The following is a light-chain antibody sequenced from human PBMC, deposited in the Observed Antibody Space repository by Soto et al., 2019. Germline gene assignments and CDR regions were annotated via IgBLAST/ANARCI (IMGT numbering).Light chain of an antibody. V-gene: IGKV1-39*01. Sequence: DIQMTQSPSSLSASVGDRVTITCRASQTIYSNLNWYQQKPGKVPNLLIYAASSLESGVPARFSGSGSGTHFTLTITGLQPEDFATYYCQQTYSSLPITFGQGTRLEIK. CDR1: QTIYSN. CDR2: AAS. CDR3: QQTYSSLPIT. J-gene: IGKJ5*01.